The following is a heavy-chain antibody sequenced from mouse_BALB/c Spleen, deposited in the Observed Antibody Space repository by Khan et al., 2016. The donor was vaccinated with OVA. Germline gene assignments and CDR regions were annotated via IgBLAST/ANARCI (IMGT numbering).Heavy chain of an antibody. D-gene: IGHD2-14*01. CDR1: GYSFTAYY. V-gene: IGHV1-26*01. Sequence: VQLQQSGPDLVKTGASVKISCKAYGYSFTAYYMNWVQQSHGKSLECIGRINPNTGYTNYNQTFKDKAILTVDTSYSTAYMEVRSLTSEDSAVYYCARGYDFFAYWGRGTLVTVSA. CDR3: ARGYDFFAY. CDR2: INPNTGYT. J-gene: IGHJ3*01.